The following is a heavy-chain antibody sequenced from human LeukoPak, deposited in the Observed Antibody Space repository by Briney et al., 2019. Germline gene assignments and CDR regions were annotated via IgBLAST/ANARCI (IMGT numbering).Heavy chain of an antibody. J-gene: IGHJ4*02. CDR3: ARGRGLYGSGSAPFDY. Sequence: ASVKVSCKASGYTFTSYYMHWVRQAPGQGLEWMGIINPSGGSTSYAQKFQGRVTMTTDTSTSTAYMELRSLRSDDTAVYYCARGRGLYGSGSAPFDYWGQGTLVTVSS. D-gene: IGHD3-10*01. CDR2: INPSGGST. CDR1: GYTFTSYY. V-gene: IGHV1-46*01.